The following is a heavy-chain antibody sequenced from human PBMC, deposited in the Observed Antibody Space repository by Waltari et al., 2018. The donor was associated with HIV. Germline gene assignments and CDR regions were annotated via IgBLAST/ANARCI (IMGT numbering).Heavy chain of an antibody. CDR3: ARARLIHWTGPFDY. V-gene: IGHV3-11*01. D-gene: IGHD3-16*01. J-gene: IGHJ4*02. CDR2: ISSSGSTI. CDR1: GFTSSDYS. Sequence: QVQLVESGGGLVKHGGSLRLSCAASGFTSSDYSTSWIRQAPGKGLEWVSYISSSGSTIYYADSVKGRFTISRDNAKNSLYLQMNSLRAEDTAVYYCARARLIHWTGPFDYWGQGTLVTVSS.